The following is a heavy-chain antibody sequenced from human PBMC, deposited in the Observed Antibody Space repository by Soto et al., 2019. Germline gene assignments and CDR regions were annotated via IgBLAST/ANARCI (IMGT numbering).Heavy chain of an antibody. CDR2: ITSGGTVF. Sequence: PGGSLRLSCAASGFNVGDYEMNWVRQAPGKGLEWISMITSGGTVFYYADSVRGRFAISRDDTENSLYLQMDSLRVEDTALYYCARGRYDLGVWGQGTTVTVSS. CDR3: ARGRYDLGV. CDR1: GFNVGDYE. J-gene: IGHJ6*02. V-gene: IGHV3-48*03. D-gene: IGHD3-9*01.